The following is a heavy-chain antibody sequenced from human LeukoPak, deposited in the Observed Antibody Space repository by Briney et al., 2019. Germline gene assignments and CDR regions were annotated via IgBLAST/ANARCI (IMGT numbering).Heavy chain of an antibody. V-gene: IGHV3-11*04. D-gene: IGHD3-10*01. J-gene: IGHJ4*02. CDR2: ISSSGSTI. CDR3: ARARGCPPSWDY. CDR1: GFTFSDYY. Sequence: GGPLRLSCAASGFTFSDYYMSWIRQAPGKGLEWVSYISSSGSTIYYADSVKGRFTISRDNTKNSLYLQMNSLRAEDTAVYYCARARGCPPSWDYWGQGTLVTVSS.